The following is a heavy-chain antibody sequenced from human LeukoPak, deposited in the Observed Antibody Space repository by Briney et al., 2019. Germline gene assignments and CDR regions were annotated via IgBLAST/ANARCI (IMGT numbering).Heavy chain of an antibody. Sequence: SQTLSLTWTVSGGSISSGSYYWSWIRQPAGKGLEWIGRIYTSGSTNYNPSLKSRVTISVDTSKNQFSLKLSSVTAADTAVYYCARDPGQLWFHFDYWGQGTLVTVSS. CDR2: IYTSGST. V-gene: IGHV4-61*02. D-gene: IGHD5-18*01. CDR1: GGSISSGSYY. J-gene: IGHJ4*02. CDR3: ARDPGQLWFHFDY.